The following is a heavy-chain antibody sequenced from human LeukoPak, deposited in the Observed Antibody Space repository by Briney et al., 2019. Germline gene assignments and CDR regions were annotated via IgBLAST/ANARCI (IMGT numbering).Heavy chain of an antibody. J-gene: IGHJ6*03. D-gene: IGHD2-15*01. Sequence: SDTLSLTCAVYGGSFSGYYWSWIRQPPGKGLEWIGEINHSGSTNYNPSLKSRVTISVDTSKNQFSLKLSSVTAADTAVYYCARGRRVVYYYYYYMDVWGKGTTVTVSS. V-gene: IGHV4-34*01. CDR2: INHSGST. CDR1: GGSFSGYY. CDR3: ARGRRVVYYYYYYMDV.